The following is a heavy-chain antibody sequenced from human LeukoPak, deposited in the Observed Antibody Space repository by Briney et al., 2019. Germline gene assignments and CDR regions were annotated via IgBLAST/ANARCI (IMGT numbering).Heavy chain of an antibody. V-gene: IGHV4-30-4*08. J-gene: IGHJ4*02. CDR2: IYYSGST. CDR3: ASERTYYYDSSGYR. D-gene: IGHD3-22*01. Sequence: SETLSLTCIVSGGSISSGDYYWSWIRQPPGKGLEWIGYIYYSGSTYYNPSLKSRVTISVDTSKNQFSLKLSSVTAADTAVYYCASERTYYYDSSGYRWGQGTLVTVSS. CDR1: GGSISSGDYY.